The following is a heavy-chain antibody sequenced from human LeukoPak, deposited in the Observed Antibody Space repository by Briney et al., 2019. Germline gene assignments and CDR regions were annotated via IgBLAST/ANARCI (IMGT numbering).Heavy chain of an antibody. CDR2: IIPIFGTA. CDR3: ARVRVGSSWYGFFDY. J-gene: IGHJ4*02. V-gene: IGHV1-69*13. Sequence: ASVKVSCKASGGTFSSYAISWVRQAPGQGLAWMGGIIPIFGTANYAQKFQGRVTITADESTSTAYMELSSLRSEDTAVYYCARVRVGSSWYGFFDYWGQGTLVTVSS. CDR1: GGTFSSYA. D-gene: IGHD6-13*01.